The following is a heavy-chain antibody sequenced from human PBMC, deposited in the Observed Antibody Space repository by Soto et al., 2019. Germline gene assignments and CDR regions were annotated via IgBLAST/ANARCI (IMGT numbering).Heavy chain of an antibody. D-gene: IGHD2-2*01. V-gene: IGHV2-5*01. CDR3: ARITANCSSTSCYVWFDP. J-gene: IGHJ5*02. CDR2: IYWNDDK. CDR1: GFSLSTSGVG. Sequence: QITLKESGPTLVKPTQTLTLTCTFSGFSLSTSGVGVGWIRQPPGKALEWLALIYWNDDKRYSPSLKSRLTITKDTSKNQVVLTMTNMDPVDTATYYCARITANCSSTSCYVWFDPWGQGTLVTVS.